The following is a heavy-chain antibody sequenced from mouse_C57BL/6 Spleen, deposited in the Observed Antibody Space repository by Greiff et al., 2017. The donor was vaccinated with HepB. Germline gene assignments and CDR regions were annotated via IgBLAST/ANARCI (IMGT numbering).Heavy chain of an antibody. CDR1: GFSFSDYG. CDR3: ARWIIFYRNSFDY. V-gene: IGHV5-17*01. Sequence: EVQGVESGGGLVKPGGSLKLSCAASGFSFSDYGMHWVRQAPEKGLEWVAYISSGSSTNYYADKVKARFTISRDNAKLTLFLQMTSLRSEESAMYYCARWIIFYRNSFDYWGQGTTLTVSS. CDR2: ISSGSSTN. D-gene: IGHD2-3*01. J-gene: IGHJ2*01.